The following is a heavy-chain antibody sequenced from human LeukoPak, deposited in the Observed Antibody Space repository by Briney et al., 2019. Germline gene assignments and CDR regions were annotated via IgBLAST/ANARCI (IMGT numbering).Heavy chain of an antibody. J-gene: IGHJ3*02. Sequence: PSETLSLTCTVSGGSISSGGYYWSWIRQHPGKGLEWIGYIYYSGSTYYNPSLKSRVTISVDTSKNQFSLKLSSVTAADTAVYYCAREFGGKWKLEDAFDIWGQGTMVTVSS. CDR2: IYYSGST. CDR1: GGSISSGGYY. CDR3: AREFGGKWKLEDAFDI. V-gene: IGHV4-31*03. D-gene: IGHD3-16*01.